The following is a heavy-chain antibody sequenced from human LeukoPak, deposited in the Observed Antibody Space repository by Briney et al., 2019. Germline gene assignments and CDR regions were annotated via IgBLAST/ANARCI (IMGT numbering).Heavy chain of an antibody. CDR2: IYYSGST. Sequence: PSETLSLTCTVSGDSINSNTYFWGWIRQPPRKGLEWIGYIYYSGSTYYNPSLKSRVTISVDTSTNRFSLKLTSVTAADTAVYYCARYDFWSGPLQFDSWGQGTLVTVSS. CDR1: GDSINSNTYF. D-gene: IGHD3-3*01. V-gene: IGHV4-30-4*08. J-gene: IGHJ4*02. CDR3: ARYDFWSGPLQFDS.